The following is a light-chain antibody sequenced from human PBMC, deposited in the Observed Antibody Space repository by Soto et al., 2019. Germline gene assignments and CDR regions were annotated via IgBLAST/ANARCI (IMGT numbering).Light chain of an antibody. J-gene: IGKJ1*01. V-gene: IGKV3-20*01. CDR2: GAS. Sequence: EIVLTQSPGTLSFSPGERATLSCRASHSVSSSYLAWYQQKPGQAPRLLIYGASSRATGIPDRFSGSGSGTDFTLTISRLEREDFAVYYCQQYGSSALTFGQGTKVDIK. CDR1: HSVSSSY. CDR3: QQYGSSALT.